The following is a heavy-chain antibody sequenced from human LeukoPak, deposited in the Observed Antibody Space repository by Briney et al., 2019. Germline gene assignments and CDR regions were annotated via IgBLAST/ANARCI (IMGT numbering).Heavy chain of an antibody. V-gene: IGHV1-18*01. CDR1: GYTFNSYG. CDR3: ARDFTPPHCTSTSCPRGGWFDP. J-gene: IGHJ5*02. CDR2: INPFNANT. D-gene: IGHD2-2*01. Sequence: ASVKVSCKASGYTFNSYGITWERQAPGQGLEWMGWINPFNANTAYAQNLQGRVTMTTDTSTNTAYMDLRSLGSDDTAVYYCARDFTPPHCTSTSCPRGGWFDPWGQGTLVTVSS.